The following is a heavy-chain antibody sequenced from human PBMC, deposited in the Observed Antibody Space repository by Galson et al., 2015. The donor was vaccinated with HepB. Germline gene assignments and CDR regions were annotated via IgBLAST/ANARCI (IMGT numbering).Heavy chain of an antibody. CDR2: INHSGGT. Sequence: TLSLTCAVYGGSFSDYYWSWIRQPPGKGLEWIGEINHSGGTNYNPFLKSRVTLSVDTYKNQFSLRLTSVTAADTAVYHCARGLAGRGFRGVITQRDRYYYYYVMDVWGQGTTVAVSS. CDR3: ARGLAGRGFRGVITQRDRYYYYYVMDV. CDR1: GGSFSDYY. V-gene: IGHV4-34*01. J-gene: IGHJ6*02. D-gene: IGHD3-10*01.